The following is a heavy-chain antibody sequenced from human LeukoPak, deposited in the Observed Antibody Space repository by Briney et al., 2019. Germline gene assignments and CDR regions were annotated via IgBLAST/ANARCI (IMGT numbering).Heavy chain of an antibody. D-gene: IGHD3-10*01. CDR2: ISYDGSNK. CDR3: ARVMVRGAVYYYYGMDV. Sequence: GGSLRLSCAVSGLTFSSYWMSWVRQAPGKGLEWVAVISYDGSNKYYADSVKGRFTISRDNSKNTLYLQMNSLRAEDTAVYYCARVMVRGAVYYYYGMDVWGQGTTVTVSS. CDR1: GLTFSSYW. J-gene: IGHJ6*02. V-gene: IGHV3-30-3*01.